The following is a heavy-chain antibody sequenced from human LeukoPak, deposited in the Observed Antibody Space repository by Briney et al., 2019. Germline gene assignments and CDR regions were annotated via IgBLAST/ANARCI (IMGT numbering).Heavy chain of an antibody. J-gene: IGHJ4*02. CDR1: GYTFTGYY. V-gene: IGHV1-2*02. Sequence: ASVKVSCKASGYTFTGYYMHWVRQAPGQGLEWMGWINPNSGGTNYAQKVQGRVTMTRDTSISTAYMELSRLRSDDTAVYYCARVPVAGSFDYWGQGTLVTVSS. CDR2: INPNSGGT. D-gene: IGHD6-19*01. CDR3: ARVPVAGSFDY.